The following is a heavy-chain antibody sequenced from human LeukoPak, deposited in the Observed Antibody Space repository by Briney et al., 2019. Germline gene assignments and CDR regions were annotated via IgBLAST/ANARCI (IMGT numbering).Heavy chain of an antibody. D-gene: IGHD3-16*01. J-gene: IGHJ4*02. V-gene: IGHV4-59*01. CDR2: IYYSGSS. CDR3: ARVGGLVGAPGFFDY. Sequence: SETLSLTCADSGGSISIYHWSWSRERPGRGLECLGYIYYSGSSNYNPSLKSRVTISVDTSKNQFSLKLSSVTAADTAVYYCARVGGLVGAPGFFDYWGQGTLVTVSS. CDR1: GGSISIYH.